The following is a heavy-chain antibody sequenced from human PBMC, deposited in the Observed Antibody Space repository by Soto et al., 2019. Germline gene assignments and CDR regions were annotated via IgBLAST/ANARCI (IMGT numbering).Heavy chain of an antibody. CDR2: MYHSGNT. D-gene: IGHD2-2*01. J-gene: IGHJ4*02. Sequence: QLQLQESGPGLVKPSETLSLTCIVSGDSISSNNYYWGWIRHPPGKGLEWIGSMYHSGNTYHNPSPKSSVIISRVTCNNPLSVILSSISAAETDVYYCSRHRRPTSPNYWGQGTLVTVSS. CDR1: GDSISSNNYY. V-gene: IGHV4-39*01. CDR3: SRHRRPTSPNY.